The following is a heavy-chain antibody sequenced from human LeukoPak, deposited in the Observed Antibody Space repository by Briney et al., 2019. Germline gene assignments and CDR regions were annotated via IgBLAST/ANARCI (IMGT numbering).Heavy chain of an antibody. CDR3: ARGGWWFFDY. V-gene: IGHV4-4*07. J-gene: IGHJ4*02. CDR1: GDSINNFY. CDR2: VYSSGTT. Sequence: SETLSLTCTVSGDSINNFYWSWIRQPAGKGLEWIGRVYSSGTTDYNPSLKSRVTMSVDTSKNQFSLKLSSVTAADTAVYYCARGGWWFFDYWGQGTLVTVSS. D-gene: IGHD2-15*01.